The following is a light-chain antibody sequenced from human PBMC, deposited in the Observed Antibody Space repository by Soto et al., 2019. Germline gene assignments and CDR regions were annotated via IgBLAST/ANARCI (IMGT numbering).Light chain of an antibody. V-gene: IGKV1-39*01. CDR3: QQSYNSPYT. CDR2: AAT. CDR1: QSINNY. Sequence: DIQMTQSPSSLSASLGDRVTITCRASQSINNYLNWYQQEEGKAPKLLIYAATSLQSGVPSRFSGSGSGTEFTLTIRSLQPGDFATYCCQQSYNSPYTFGLGTKLEIK. J-gene: IGKJ2*01.